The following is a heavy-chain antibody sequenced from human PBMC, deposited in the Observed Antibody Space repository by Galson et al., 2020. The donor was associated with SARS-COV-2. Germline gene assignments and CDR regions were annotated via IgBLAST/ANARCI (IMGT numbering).Heavy chain of an antibody. CDR2: IYYSGST. CDR3: ARLSQTRQLVGAADN. J-gene: IGHJ4*02. V-gene: IGHV4-31*03. Sequence: SETLSLTCTVSGGSINSGDYYWSWIRQLPGKGLEWIGYIYYSGSTYYNPSLKSRVAIAIDTSKNQFSLRVTSVTAADTAVYYCARLSQTRQLVGAADNWGQGTLVTVSS. CDR1: GGSINSGDYY. D-gene: IGHD1-26*01.